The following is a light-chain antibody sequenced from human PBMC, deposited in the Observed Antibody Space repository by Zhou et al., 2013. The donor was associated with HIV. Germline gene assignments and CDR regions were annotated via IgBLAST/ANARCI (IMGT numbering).Light chain of an antibody. CDR2: AAS. V-gene: IGKV1-39*01. CDR3: QQSSSTPRT. Sequence: DIQMTQSPSSLSASVGDRVTITCRASQGISRWLVWYQQRPGKAPKLLIYAASNLQSGVPSRFSGSGSGTDFTLTISSLQPQDFATYYCQQSSSTPRTFGQGTKLEIK. CDR1: QGISRW. J-gene: IGKJ2*01.